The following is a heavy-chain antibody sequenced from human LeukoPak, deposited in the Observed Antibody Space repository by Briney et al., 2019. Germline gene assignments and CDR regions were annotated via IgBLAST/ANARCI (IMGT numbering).Heavy chain of an antibody. CDR3: ARDLYDRSGYYYVYFDY. V-gene: IGHV3-48*03. Sequence: GGSLRLSCAASGFTFSSYEMNWVRQAPGKGLEWVSYISSSSRSIYYADSVKGRFTISRDNAKNSLYLQMNSLRAEDTAVYYCARDLYDRSGYYYVYFDYWGQGTLVTVSS. CDR2: ISSSSRSI. J-gene: IGHJ4*02. CDR1: GFTFSSYE. D-gene: IGHD3-22*01.